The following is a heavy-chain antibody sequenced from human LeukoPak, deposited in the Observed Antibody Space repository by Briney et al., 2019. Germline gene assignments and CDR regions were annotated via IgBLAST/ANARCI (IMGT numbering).Heavy chain of an antibody. CDR1: GGSISSSSYY. Sequence: PSETLSLTCTVSGGSISSSSYYWGWIRQPPGKGLEWIGSIYYSGSTYYNSSLKSRVTISVDTSKNQFSLKLSSVTAADTAVYYCARRGAGDAFDIWGQGTMVTVSS. D-gene: IGHD3-16*01. V-gene: IGHV4-39*01. J-gene: IGHJ3*02. CDR2: IYYSGST. CDR3: ARRGAGDAFDI.